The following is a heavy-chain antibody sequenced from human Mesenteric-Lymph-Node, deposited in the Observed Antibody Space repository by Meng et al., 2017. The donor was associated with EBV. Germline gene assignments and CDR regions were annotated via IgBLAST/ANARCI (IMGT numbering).Heavy chain of an antibody. Sequence: QGQLQESGPGLVKPSETLSLTCTVSGGSVSSGSYFWSWIRQPPGKGLEWIGYIYYSGSPNYNPSLNSRVTISVDTSKNQFSLKLTSVTAADTAVYYCASVPTDYSHSRGEFDYWGQGTLVTVSS. D-gene: IGHD3-22*01. CDR2: IYYSGSP. CDR3: ASVPTDYSHSRGEFDY. J-gene: IGHJ4*02. V-gene: IGHV4-61*01. CDR1: GGSVSSGSYF.